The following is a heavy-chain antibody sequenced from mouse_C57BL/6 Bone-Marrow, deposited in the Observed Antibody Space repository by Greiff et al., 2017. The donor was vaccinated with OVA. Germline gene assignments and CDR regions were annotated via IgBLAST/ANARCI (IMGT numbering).Heavy chain of an antibody. CDR3: ARDSDYYGSIAY. J-gene: IGHJ3*01. V-gene: IGHV5-4*01. D-gene: IGHD1-1*01. Sequence: DVMLVESGGGLVKPGGSLKLSCAASGFAFSSYAMSLVRQTPEKRLEWVATISDGGSYTYYPDNVKGRFTISRDTAKNNLYLQMSHLKSEDTAMYYCARDSDYYGSIAYWGQGTLVTVSA. CDR1: GFAFSSYA. CDR2: ISDGGSYT.